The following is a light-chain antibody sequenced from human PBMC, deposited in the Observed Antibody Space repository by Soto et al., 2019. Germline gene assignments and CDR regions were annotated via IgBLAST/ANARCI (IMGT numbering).Light chain of an antibody. CDR3: QHTFNSPPWT. V-gene: IGKV1-39*01. CDR1: QIIDMY. CDR2: GAS. Sequence: DIHMTQSPSSLSESVGDTVTIICRASQIIDMYLNWYQQKPGKAPRVLISGASNLQSGVPSRFSGSGSGTDFTLTISSLQSEDFASYFCQHTFNSPPWTFGQGTKVEVK. J-gene: IGKJ1*01.